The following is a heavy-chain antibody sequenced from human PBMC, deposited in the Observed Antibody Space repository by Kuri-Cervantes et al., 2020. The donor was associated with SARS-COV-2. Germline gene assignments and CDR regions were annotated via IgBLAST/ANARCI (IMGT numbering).Heavy chain of an antibody. D-gene: IGHD1-26*01. Sequence: SLRLSCAASGFTFDDYAMHWVRQAPGKGLEWVSGISWNSGSIGYADSVKGRFTISRDNAKNSLYLQMNSLRAEDTALYYCARVEVGAHVGAFDIWGQGTMVTVSS. CDR2: ISWNSGSI. CDR3: ARVEVGAHVGAFDI. V-gene: IGHV3-9*01. CDR1: GFTFDDYA. J-gene: IGHJ3*02.